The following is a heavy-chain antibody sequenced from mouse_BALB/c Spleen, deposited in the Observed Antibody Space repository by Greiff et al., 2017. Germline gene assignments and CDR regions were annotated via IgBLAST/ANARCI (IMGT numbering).Heavy chain of an antibody. J-gene: IGHJ2*01. CDR3: ARGGGFYDYDGKVFDY. D-gene: IGHD2-4*01. V-gene: IGHV1-14*01. Sequence: EVQLQQSGPELVKPGASVKMSCKASGYTFTSYVMHWVKQKPGQGLEWIGYINPYNDGTKYNEKFKGKATLTSDKSSSTAYMELSSLTSEDSAVYYCARGGGFYDYDGKVFDYWGQGTTLTVSS. CDR1: GYTFTSYV. CDR2: INPYNDGT.